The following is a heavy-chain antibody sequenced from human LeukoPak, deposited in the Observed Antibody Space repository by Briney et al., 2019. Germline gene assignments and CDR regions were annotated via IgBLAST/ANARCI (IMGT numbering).Heavy chain of an antibody. CDR2: TYYRSKWYN. CDR3: ARGGEFCSGGNCYQLFDY. CDR1: GDSVSSNSAA. D-gene: IGHD2-15*01. V-gene: IGHV6-1*01. J-gene: IGHJ4*02. Sequence: SQTLSLTCAISGDSVSSNSAAWNWIRQSPSRGLEWLGRTYYRSKWYNDYVVSVKSRITINPDTSKNQFSLQLNSVTPEDTAVYYCARGGEFCSGGNCYQLFDYWGQGTLVTVSS.